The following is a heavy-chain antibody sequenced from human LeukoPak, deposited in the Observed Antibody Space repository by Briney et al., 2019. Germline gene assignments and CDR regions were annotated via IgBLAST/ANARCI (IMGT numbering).Heavy chain of an antibody. J-gene: IGHJ4*02. CDR3: ARGVYDSSGYYYFDY. Sequence: PGGSLRLSCAASGFTFSNHAMHWVRQAPGRGLESVSAISNNGGNTYYANSEKGRFTISRDNSKNTLYLQMGSLRAEDMAVYYCARGVYDSSGYYYFDYWGQGTLVTVSS. V-gene: IGHV3-64*01. D-gene: IGHD3-22*01. CDR1: GFTFSNHA. CDR2: ISNNGGNT.